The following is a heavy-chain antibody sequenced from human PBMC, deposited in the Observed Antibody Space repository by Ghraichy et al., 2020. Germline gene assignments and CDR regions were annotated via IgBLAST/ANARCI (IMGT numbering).Heavy chain of an antibody. V-gene: IGHV3-23*01. D-gene: IGHD3-3*01. CDR1: GFTFSSYA. CDR3: AKDFPYDFPPYYGMDV. CDR2: ISGSGGST. J-gene: IGHJ6*02. Sequence: GGSLRLSCAASGFTFSSYAMSWVRQAPGKGLEWVSAISGSGGSTYYADSVKGRFTISRDNSKNPLYLQMNSLRAEDTAVYYCAKDFPYDFPPYYGMDVWGQGTTVTVSS.